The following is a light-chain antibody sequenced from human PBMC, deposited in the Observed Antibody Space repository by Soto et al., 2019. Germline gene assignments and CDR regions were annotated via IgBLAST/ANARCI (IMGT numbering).Light chain of an antibody. CDR1: QSVSSN. CDR3: QQYDNWPPYT. CDR2: GSS. V-gene: IGKV3-15*01. Sequence: EIVMTQSPVTLSVSPGERATLSCRASQSVSSNLAWYQQKPGQAPRLLIYGSSTRATGIPARFSGSGSGTEFTLTISSLQSEDFAVYYCQQYDNWPPYTFGQGTMLEIK. J-gene: IGKJ2*01.